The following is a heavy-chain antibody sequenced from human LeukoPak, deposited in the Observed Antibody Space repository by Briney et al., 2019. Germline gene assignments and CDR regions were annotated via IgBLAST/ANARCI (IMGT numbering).Heavy chain of an antibody. CDR3: ARALGTITSKFDY. J-gene: IGHJ4*02. CDR2: IYYTGST. CDR1: GGSLSSYY. Sequence: PSETLSLTCTVSGGSLSSYYWSWIRQPPGRGLEWIGYIYYTGSTNYNPSLKSRVTISVDTSKNQFSLKLSSVTAADTAVYYCARALGTITSKFDYWGQGALVTVSS. D-gene: IGHD1-14*01. V-gene: IGHV4-59*01.